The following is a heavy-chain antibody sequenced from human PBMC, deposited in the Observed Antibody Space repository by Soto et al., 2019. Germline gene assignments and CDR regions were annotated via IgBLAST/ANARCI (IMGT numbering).Heavy chain of an antibody. J-gene: IGHJ4*02. V-gene: IGHV3-23*01. CDR3: AKDPLPTMIVVAGRYYFDY. D-gene: IGHD3-22*01. CDR1: GFTFSSYA. CDR2: ISGSGDSP. Sequence: GGSLRLSCAASGFTFSSYAMTWVRQAPGKGLEWVSAISGSGDSPYYADSVKGRFTISRGNSKNTLYLQMDSLRAGDTAVYYCAKDPLPTMIVVAGRYYFDYWGQGTLVTVSS.